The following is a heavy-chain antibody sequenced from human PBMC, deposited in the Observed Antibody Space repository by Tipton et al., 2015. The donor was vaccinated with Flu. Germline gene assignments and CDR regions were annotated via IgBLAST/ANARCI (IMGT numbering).Heavy chain of an antibody. D-gene: IGHD4-11*01. CDR1: GDSIRNDYF. CDR2: IHRSGST. Sequence: TLSLTCAVSGDSIRNDYFWGWIRQPPGKGLEWIATIHRSGSTKYNPSLKSGVTISVDTSKNQFSLEMRPVTAADTAAYYLARRDFSNYVSDPKNWFDRWGQGILVTVSS. CDR3: ARRDFSNYVSDPKNWFDR. V-gene: IGHV4-38-2*01. J-gene: IGHJ5*02.